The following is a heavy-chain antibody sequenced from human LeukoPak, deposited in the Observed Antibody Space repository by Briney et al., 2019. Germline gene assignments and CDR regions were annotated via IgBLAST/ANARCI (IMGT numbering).Heavy chain of an antibody. Sequence: SETLSLTCAVYGGSFSGYYWSWIRQPPGKGLEWIGEINHSGSTNYNPSLKSRVTISVDTSKNQFSLKLSSVTAADTAVYYCANAANWGSPYWGQGTLVTVSS. D-gene: IGHD7-27*01. CDR2: INHSGST. CDR3: ANAANWGSPY. CDR1: GGSFSGYY. J-gene: IGHJ4*02. V-gene: IGHV4-34*01.